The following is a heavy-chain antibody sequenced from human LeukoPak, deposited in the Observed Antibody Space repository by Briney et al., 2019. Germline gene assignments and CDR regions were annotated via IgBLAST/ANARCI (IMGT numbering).Heavy chain of an antibody. V-gene: IGHV3-23*01. Sequence: GESLRLSCDASGFPFSSYGMSWVRQAPGKGLEWVSAISGSGGSTHYADSVKGRFTISRDNSKNTLYLQMNSLRAEDTAVYYCARDSYDILTGYLYYFDYWGQGTLVTVSS. J-gene: IGHJ4*02. CDR2: ISGSGGST. D-gene: IGHD3-9*01. CDR3: ARDSYDILTGYLYYFDY. CDR1: GFPFSSYG.